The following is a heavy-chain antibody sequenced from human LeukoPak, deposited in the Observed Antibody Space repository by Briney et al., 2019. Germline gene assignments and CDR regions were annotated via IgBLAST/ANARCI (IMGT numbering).Heavy chain of an antibody. CDR1: GFTFSSYS. CDR3: ARGFDRGTSFPDDY. J-gene: IGHJ4*02. Sequence: TARGSLRLSCAASGFTFSSYSMNWVRQAPGKGLEWVLSSSSSSSYIYYAHSVKGRFTISRDTAKNSLYLRMSSRRAEDTAVDYCARGFDRGTSFPDDYWGQGTLVTVSS. V-gene: IGHV3-21*01. CDR2: SSSSSSYI. D-gene: IGHD1-1*01.